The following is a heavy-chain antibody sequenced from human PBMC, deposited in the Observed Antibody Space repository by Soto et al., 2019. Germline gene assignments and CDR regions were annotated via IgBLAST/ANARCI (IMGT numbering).Heavy chain of an antibody. D-gene: IGHD3-3*01. J-gene: IGHJ5*02. CDR3: ASIWEGLPFDP. CDR1: GYTFTSNG. V-gene: IGHV1-18*01. CDR2: ISAYNGNT. Sequence: ASVKPSCKDSGYTFTSNGISWVRQAPGQGLEWMGWISAYNGNTNYAQKLQGRVTMTTDTSTSTAYMELRSLRSDDTAVYYCASIWEGLPFDPWGQGTLVTVSS.